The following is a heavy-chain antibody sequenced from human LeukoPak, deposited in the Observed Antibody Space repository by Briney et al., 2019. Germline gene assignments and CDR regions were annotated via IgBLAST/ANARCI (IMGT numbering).Heavy chain of an antibody. D-gene: IGHD6-25*01. CDR2: ISGSGGTT. CDR1: GFTFSSYA. J-gene: IGHJ6*03. Sequence: GGSLRLSCAASGFTFSSYAMTWVRQAPGKGLEWVSAISGSGGTTYYADSVKGRFTISRDNSKNTLYLQMNSLRAEDTAVYYCATCRSGFYYMDVWDKGTTVTVSS. V-gene: IGHV3-23*01. CDR3: ATCRSGFYYMDV.